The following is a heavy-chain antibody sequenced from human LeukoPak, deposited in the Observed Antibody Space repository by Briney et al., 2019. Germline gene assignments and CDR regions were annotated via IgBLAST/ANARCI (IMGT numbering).Heavy chain of an antibody. D-gene: IGHD1-20*01. CDR3: AKGDNYKPLYFDN. CDR1: GFRFSDFG. Sequence: GGSLRLSCAASGFRFSDFGMHWVRQAPGKGLEWVAVIWYDRSKKFYADSVEGRFTISSDNSKNTLFLQMNSLRDEDTAVYYCAKGDNYKPLYFDNWGQGALVTVSS. CDR2: IWYDRSKK. V-gene: IGHV3-33*06. J-gene: IGHJ4*02.